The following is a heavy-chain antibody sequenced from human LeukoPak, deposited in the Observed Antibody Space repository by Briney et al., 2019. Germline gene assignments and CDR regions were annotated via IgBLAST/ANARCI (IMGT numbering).Heavy chain of an antibody. J-gene: IGHJ5*02. CDR2: IYDSGST. D-gene: IGHD2-2*01. Sequence: SETLSLTCTVSGGSISSSSYYWGWIRQPPGKRLEWIGSIYDSGSTYYNPSLKSRVTISVDTSKNQFSLKLSSVTAADTAVYYCARRSPRYCSSTSCYGTNWFDPWGQGTLVTVSS. V-gene: IGHV4-39*01. CDR1: GGSISSSSYY. CDR3: ARRSPRYCSSTSCYGTNWFDP.